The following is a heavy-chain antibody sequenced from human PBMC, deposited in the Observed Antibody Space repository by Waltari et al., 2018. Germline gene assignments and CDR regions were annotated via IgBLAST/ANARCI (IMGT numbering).Heavy chain of an antibody. V-gene: IGHV3-7*01. D-gene: IGHD3-3*01. CDR3: ATQSWSNFEY. Sequence: VQLVESGGGLVQPGGSLRRSCAASESTFAYYWVPWVRQAPGKGLEWVANIKEDGSEKYYVDSVKGRFTISRDNAKNSLYLQMSSLRVEDTAVYYCATQSWSNFEYWGQGTLVTVSS. CDR1: ESTFAYYW. J-gene: IGHJ4*02. CDR2: IKEDGSEK.